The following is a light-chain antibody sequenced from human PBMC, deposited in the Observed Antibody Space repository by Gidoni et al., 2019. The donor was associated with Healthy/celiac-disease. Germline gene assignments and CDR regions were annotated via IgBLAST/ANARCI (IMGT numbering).Light chain of an antibody. CDR1: QSLLHSNGFTY. Sequence: DIVMTLSLLSLPVTPGEPASLSCRSSQSLLHSNGFTYLDWYLQKPGQSPQLLIYLGSSRASGVPDRFSGSGSGTDFTLKISRVEAEDVGVYYCMQALQTPRSFXQXTKLXIK. J-gene: IGKJ2*04. CDR3: MQALQTPRS. CDR2: LGS. V-gene: IGKV2-28*01.